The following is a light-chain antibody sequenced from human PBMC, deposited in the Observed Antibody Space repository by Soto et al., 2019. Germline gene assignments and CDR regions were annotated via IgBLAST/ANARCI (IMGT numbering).Light chain of an antibody. CDR3: KQYNTFYS. J-gene: IGKJ2*03. CDR2: DAS. V-gene: IGKV1-5*01. CDR1: QDVISW. Sequence: DVQMTHSPSTLSASVLYIVTITFRANQDVISWLAWYQQKPGKAPKLLIYDASTLRSGVPSRFSGGGSGTEFTLTISSLQPDDFATYYCKQYNTFYSFGQGTKVDIK.